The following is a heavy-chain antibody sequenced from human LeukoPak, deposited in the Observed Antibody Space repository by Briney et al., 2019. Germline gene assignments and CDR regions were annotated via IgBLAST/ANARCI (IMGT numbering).Heavy chain of an antibody. CDR3: ARAGVEYSYGNWFDP. CDR2: ISYDGSNK. J-gene: IGHJ5*02. CDR1: GFTFSSYA. Sequence: GRSLRLSCAASGFTFSSYAMHWVRQAPGKGLEWVAVISYDGSNKYYADSVKGRFTISRDNSKNTLCLQMNSLRAEDTAVYYCARAGVEYSYGNWFDPWGQGTLVTVSS. V-gene: IGHV3-30-3*01. D-gene: IGHD5-18*01.